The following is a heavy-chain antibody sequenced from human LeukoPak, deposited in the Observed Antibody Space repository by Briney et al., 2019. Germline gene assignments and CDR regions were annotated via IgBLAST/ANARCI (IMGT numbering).Heavy chain of an antibody. CDR2: IYHSGST. Sequence: PSETLSLTCAVSGGSISSGGYSWSWIRQPPGKGLEWIGYIYHSGSTYYNPSLKSRVTISVDRSKNQFSLKLSSVTAADTAVYYCARGAGYCSGGSCYSEVGWFDPWGQGTLVTVSS. D-gene: IGHD2-15*01. CDR1: GGSISSGGYS. CDR3: ARGAGYCSGGSCYSEVGWFDP. V-gene: IGHV4-30-2*01. J-gene: IGHJ5*02.